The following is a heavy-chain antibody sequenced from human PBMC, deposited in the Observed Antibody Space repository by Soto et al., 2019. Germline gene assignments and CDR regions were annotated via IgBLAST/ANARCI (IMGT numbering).Heavy chain of an antibody. CDR2: LSWNSGFS. CDR1: GFSFDDYK. Sequence: SRRLTCGVSGFSFDDYKMHWVRQAPGKGPEWVASLSWNSGFSGYADSVKGRFTISRDNAQSSVHLQMNNLRTEDTALYYCAKGRGTIVVTDAYDIWGQGTMVTVSS. J-gene: IGHJ3*02. D-gene: IGHD3-22*01. V-gene: IGHV3-9*01. CDR3: AKGRGTIVVTDAYDI.